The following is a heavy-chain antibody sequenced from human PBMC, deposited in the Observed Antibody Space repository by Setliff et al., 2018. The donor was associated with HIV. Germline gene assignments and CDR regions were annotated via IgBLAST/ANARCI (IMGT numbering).Heavy chain of an antibody. J-gene: IGHJ3*02. Sequence: SETLSLTCTVSGDSINSHFWTWIRQSPRKGLEWIGYISSTGAAWYNPSLKSRVTMSIDTSKIHFSLTLGSVSGADTALYYCARGGKRAFDIWGQGAMVTVSS. CDR1: GDSINSHF. V-gene: IGHV4-59*11. CDR3: ARGGKRAFDI. CDR2: ISSTGAA.